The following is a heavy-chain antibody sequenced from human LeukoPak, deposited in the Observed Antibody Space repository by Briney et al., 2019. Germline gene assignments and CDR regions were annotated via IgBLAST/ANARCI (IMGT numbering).Heavy chain of an antibody. CDR1: GYSFSSYW. J-gene: IGHJ6*02. V-gene: IGHV5-51*01. CDR2: IFPGDSDT. CDR3: ARRHDGGGWDKYGMDV. D-gene: IGHD4-23*01. Sequence: GESLKISCKGSGYSFSSYWIGWVRQMPGKGLEWMGIIFPGDSDTRYSPSFQGRVTISADKTISTAYLQWSSLKASDTAMYHCARRHDGGGWDKYGMDVWGQGTTVTVSS.